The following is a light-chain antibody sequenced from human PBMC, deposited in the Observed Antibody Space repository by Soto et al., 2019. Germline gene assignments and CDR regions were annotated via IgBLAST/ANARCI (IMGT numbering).Light chain of an antibody. CDR2: DVS. Sequence: QSVLTQPASVSGSPGQSITISCTGTSSDVGGYNSVSWYQQHPGKVPKIMIYDVSIRPSGVPDRFSGSQSLNTASLTISGLQAEDEADYYCSSYTSIPALVFGTGTKLTVL. CDR3: SSYTSIPALV. CDR1: SSDVGGYNS. J-gene: IGLJ1*01. V-gene: IGLV2-14*01.